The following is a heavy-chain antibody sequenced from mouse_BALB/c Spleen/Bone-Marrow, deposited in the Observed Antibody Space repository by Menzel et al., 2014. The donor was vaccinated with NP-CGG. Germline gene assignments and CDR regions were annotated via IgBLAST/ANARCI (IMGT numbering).Heavy chain of an antibody. CDR1: GYSFTTYW. J-gene: IGHJ3*01. D-gene: IGHD2-1*01. CDR3: AREKVYYGISWFAY. CDR2: IHPSDSET. V-gene: IGHV1-61*01. Sequence: VKLMESGTELVRPGVSVKLSCKASGYSFTTYWMNWVKQRPGQGLEWIGMIHPSDSETRLNQKFKDKATLTVDKSSSTAYMQLNSPTSEDSAVYYCAREKVYYGISWFAYWGQGTLVTVSA.